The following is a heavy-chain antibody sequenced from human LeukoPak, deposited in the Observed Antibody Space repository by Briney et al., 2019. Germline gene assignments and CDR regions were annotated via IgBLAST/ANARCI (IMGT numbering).Heavy chain of an antibody. CDR3: ASAIVVVPAAILPYYYYMDV. D-gene: IGHD2-2*02. J-gene: IGHJ6*03. V-gene: IGHV1-69*13. Sequence: ASVKVSCKASGGTFSSYAISWVRQAPGQGLEWMGGIIPIFGTANYAQKFQGRVTITADESTSTAYMELSSLRSEDTAVYYCASAIVVVPAAILPYYYYMDVWGKGTTVTVSS. CDR2: IIPIFGTA. CDR1: GGTFSSYA.